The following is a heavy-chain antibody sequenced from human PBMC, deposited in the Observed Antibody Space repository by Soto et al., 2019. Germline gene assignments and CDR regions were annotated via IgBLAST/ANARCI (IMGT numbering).Heavy chain of an antibody. J-gene: IGHJ3*02. D-gene: IGHD4-17*01. CDR1: GFTFSSYS. Sequence: GGSLRLSCAASGFTFSSYSMNWVRQAPGKGLEWVSSISSSSSYIYYADSVKGRFTISRDNAENSLYLQMNSLRAEDTAVYYCGVDYGDYVRDAFDIWGQGTMVTVSS. V-gene: IGHV3-21*01. CDR2: ISSSSSYI. CDR3: GVDYGDYVRDAFDI.